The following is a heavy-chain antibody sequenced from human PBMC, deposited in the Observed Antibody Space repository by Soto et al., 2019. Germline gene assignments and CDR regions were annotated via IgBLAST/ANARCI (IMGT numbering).Heavy chain of an antibody. CDR2: ISGSGGST. Sequence: GRSLRLSCATPGFTFSSYAMSWVRQAPGKGLDPPSPISGSGGSTYYADSVKGRFTISRDNSKNTLYLQMNRLRAEDTAVYYCAKDLDRRQNYDFWSGSLGPDAFDIWGQGTMVTVSS. CDR3: AKDLDRRQNYDFWSGSLGPDAFDI. V-gene: IGHV3-23*01. CDR1: GFTFSSYA. D-gene: IGHD3-3*01. J-gene: IGHJ3*02.